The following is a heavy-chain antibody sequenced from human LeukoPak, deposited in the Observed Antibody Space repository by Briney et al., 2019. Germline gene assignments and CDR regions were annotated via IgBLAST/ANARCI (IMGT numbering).Heavy chain of an antibody. CDR1: GYSFTSHY. CDR3: ARGDSSGFGN. CDR2: INPSRGST. J-gene: IGHJ4*02. Sequence: GASVKVSCKASGYSFTSHYIHWVRQAPGQGLEWMGIINPSRGSTSYAQKFQGRVTVTRDTSTSTVYMDLSSLGSEDTAVYYCARGDSSGFGNWGQGTLVTVSS. D-gene: IGHD6-19*01. V-gene: IGHV1-46*01.